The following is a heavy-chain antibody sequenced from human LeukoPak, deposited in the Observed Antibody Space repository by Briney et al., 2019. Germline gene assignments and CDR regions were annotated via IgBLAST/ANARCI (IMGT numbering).Heavy chain of an antibody. V-gene: IGHV4-34*01. CDR1: GGSFSGYY. D-gene: IGHD6-19*01. CDR2: INHSGST. CDR3: ARGGLAVKYYYYYYMDV. Sequence: SETLSLTCAVYGGSFSGYYWSWIRQPPGKGLEWIGEINHSGSTNYNPSLESRVTISVDTSKNQFSLKLSSVTAADTAVYYCARGGLAVKYYYYYYMDVWGKGTTVTVSS. J-gene: IGHJ6*03.